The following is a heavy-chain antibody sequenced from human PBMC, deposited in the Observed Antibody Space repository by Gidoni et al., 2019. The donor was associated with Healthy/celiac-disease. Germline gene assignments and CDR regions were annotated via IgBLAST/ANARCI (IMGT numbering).Heavy chain of an antibody. V-gene: IGHV1-2*02. CDR2: INPNNDST. D-gene: IGHD1-1*01. Sequence: QGHLVLSGAEVKQPRASVQVSCTASGYSFTGFYTHSVRQAPGQGLEWMGWINPNNDSTNYAQKLQGKVTMTRDTCTSTAYMELRRRRSDDAAVDLCARERYRPGTTGAFDIWGQGTMVTVSS. CDR1: GYSFTGFY. J-gene: IGHJ3*02. CDR3: ARERYRPGTTGAFDI.